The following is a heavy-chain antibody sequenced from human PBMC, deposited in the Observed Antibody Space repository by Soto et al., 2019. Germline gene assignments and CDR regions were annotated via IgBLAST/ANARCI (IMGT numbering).Heavy chain of an antibody. V-gene: IGHV4-59*01. CDR3: ARGSRGYYDSSGYYAFDI. Sequence: SETLSLTCTVSGGSISSYYWSWIRQPPGKGLEWIGYIYYSGSTNYNPSLKSRVTISVDTSKNQFSLKLSSVTAADTAVYYCARGSRGYYDSSGYYAFDIWGQGTMVTVSS. D-gene: IGHD3-22*01. CDR1: GGSISSYY. J-gene: IGHJ3*02. CDR2: IYYSGST.